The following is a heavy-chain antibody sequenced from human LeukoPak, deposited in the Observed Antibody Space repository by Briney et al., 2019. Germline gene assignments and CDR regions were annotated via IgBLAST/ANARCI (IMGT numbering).Heavy chain of an antibody. D-gene: IGHD3-3*01. Sequence: SETLSLTCTVYGYSISSGYYWGWIRQPPGKGLEWIGSIYHSGSTYYSPSLKSRGTISVDTSNNQFSLKLSSVTAADTAVYYCARITDRTIFGEIMHGFDIWGQGTPVTVSS. CDR1: GYSISSGYY. CDR2: IYHSGST. V-gene: IGHV4-38-2*02. CDR3: ARITDRTIFGEIMHGFDI. J-gene: IGHJ3*02.